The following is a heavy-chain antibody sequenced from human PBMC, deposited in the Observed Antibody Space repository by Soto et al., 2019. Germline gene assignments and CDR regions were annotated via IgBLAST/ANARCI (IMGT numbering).Heavy chain of an antibody. Sequence: EVQLVESGGGLIQPGGSLRLSCVASEFTVISNYMSWVRQAPGNGLEWVSVIHNDGGTYYADSVEGRFTISRDNSKNTLYLQMNSLRAEDTAVYYCARLALGPWGQGTLVTVSS. CDR3: ARLALGP. CDR1: EFTVISNY. J-gene: IGHJ5*02. V-gene: IGHV3-53*01. D-gene: IGHD3-16*01. CDR2: IHNDGGT.